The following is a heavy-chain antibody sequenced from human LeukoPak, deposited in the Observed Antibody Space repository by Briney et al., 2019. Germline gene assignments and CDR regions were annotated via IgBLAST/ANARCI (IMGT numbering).Heavy chain of an antibody. J-gene: IGHJ5*02. V-gene: IGHV4-39*01. CDR2: IYYGGST. CDR3: ASPYRSSFWFDP. Sequence: SETLSLTCTVSGGFITSTSYYWGWIRQPPGKGLEWIGSIYYGGSTYYNPSLKSRVTISVDTSKNQFSLKLYSVTAADTAVYYCASPYRSSFWFDPWGQGILVTVSS. CDR1: GGFITSTSYY. D-gene: IGHD6-6*01.